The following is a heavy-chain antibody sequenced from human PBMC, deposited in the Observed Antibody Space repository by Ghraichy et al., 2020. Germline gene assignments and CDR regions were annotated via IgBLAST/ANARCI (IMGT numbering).Heavy chain of an antibody. V-gene: IGHV4-39*01. CDR2: IFYDGKT. D-gene: IGHD3-3*01. Sequence: SETLSLTCVVSGDSVNSRNYYWAWIRQPPGKGLEWIGSIFYDGKTYYSPSLKSRVTISVDTPNNQFSLTMTSVTAADTALYYCARHRCPFLDAFHIWGQGTMVTVSS. J-gene: IGHJ3*02. CDR1: GDSVNSRNYY. CDR3: ARHRCPFLDAFHI.